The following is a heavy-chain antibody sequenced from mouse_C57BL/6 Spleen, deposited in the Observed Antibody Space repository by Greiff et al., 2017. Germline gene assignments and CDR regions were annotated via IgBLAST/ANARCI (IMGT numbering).Heavy chain of an antibody. J-gene: IGHJ2*01. CDR2: LDPANGAT. CDR3: TTAIYYYGSSYRY. CDR1: GFNIKDDY. D-gene: IGHD1-1*01. V-gene: IGHV14-4*01. Sequence: VQLQQSGAELVRPGASVTLSCTASGFNIKDDYMHWVKQRPEQGLEWLGWLDPANGATEYASKFLGMDPITADTSSNTAYLQISRLTSEDTAVYYCTTAIYYYGSSYRYWCQGTALTVYS.